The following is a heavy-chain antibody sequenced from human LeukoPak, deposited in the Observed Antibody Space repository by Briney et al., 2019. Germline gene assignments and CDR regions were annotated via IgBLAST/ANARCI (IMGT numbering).Heavy chain of an antibody. CDR1: GYAFTGHY. D-gene: IGHD3-9*01. V-gene: IGHV1-46*01. J-gene: IGHJ4*02. CDR2: INPSGGST. Sequence: ASVKVSCKASGYAFTGHYMHWVRQAPGQGLEWMGIINPSGGSTSYAQKFQGRVTMTRDTSTSTVYMELSSLRSEDTAVYYCARDRTNILTGYPLEYWGQGTLVTVSS. CDR3: ARDRTNILTGYPLEY.